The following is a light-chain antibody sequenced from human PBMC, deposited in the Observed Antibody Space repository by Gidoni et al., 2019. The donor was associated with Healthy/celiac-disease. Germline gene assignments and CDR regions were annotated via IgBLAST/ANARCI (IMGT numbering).Light chain of an antibody. CDR1: SSDVGGYNY. CDR3: SSYAVSNVV. CDR2: EVS. Sequence: QSALTQPPSASGSPGQSVTIACTGTSSDVGGYNYVAWYQQHPGKAAKRMIYEVSKRPSGVPDRFPGSKSGNTASLTVSGLQAEDAADYYCSSYAVSNVVFGGGTKLTVL. V-gene: IGLV2-8*01. J-gene: IGLJ2*01.